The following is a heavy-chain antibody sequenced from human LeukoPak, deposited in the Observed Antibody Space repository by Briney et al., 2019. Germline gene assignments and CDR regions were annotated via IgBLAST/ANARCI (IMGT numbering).Heavy chain of an antibody. Sequence: SVKVSCKASGGTFSSYAISWVRQAPGQGLEWMGGIIPIFGTANYAQKFQGRVTITADESASTAYMELSSLRSEDTAVYYCATKRGYSYGYFDYWGQGTLVTVSS. CDR1: GGTFSSYA. CDR3: ATKRGYSYGYFDY. CDR2: IIPIFGTA. V-gene: IGHV1-69*13. D-gene: IGHD5-18*01. J-gene: IGHJ4*02.